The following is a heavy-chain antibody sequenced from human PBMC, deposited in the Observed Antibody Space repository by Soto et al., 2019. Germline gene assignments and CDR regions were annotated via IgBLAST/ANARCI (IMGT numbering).Heavy chain of an antibody. CDR3: AGETVTTSY. CDR1: GGSISSYY. J-gene: IGHJ4*02. Sequence: QVQLQESGPGLVKPSETLSLTCTVSGGSISSYYWSRIRQPPGKGLEWIGYIYYSGSTNYNPSLKSRVTISVDTSKNQFSLKLSSVTAADTAVYYCAGETVTTSYWGQGTLVTVSS. CDR2: IYYSGST. D-gene: IGHD4-17*01. V-gene: IGHV4-59*08.